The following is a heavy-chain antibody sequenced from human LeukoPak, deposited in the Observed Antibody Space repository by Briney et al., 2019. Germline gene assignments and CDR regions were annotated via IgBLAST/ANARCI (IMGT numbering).Heavy chain of an antibody. Sequence: PGGSLRLSCAASGFTFSSYAISWVRQVPGKGLEWVSRIRGRSLRTNYADSVKGRFTISRDNSKNTLYLQMNSLRAEDTAVYYCAKDGGDYQFDYWGQGTLVTVSS. CDR3: AKDGGDYQFDY. CDR2: IRGRSLRT. J-gene: IGHJ4*02. CDR1: GFTFSSYA. D-gene: IGHD4-17*01. V-gene: IGHV3-23*01.